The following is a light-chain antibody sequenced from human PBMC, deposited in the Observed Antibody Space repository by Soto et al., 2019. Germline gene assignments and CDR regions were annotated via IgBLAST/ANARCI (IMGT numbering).Light chain of an antibody. J-gene: IGKJ4*01. V-gene: IGKV3-11*01. Sequence: EVVLTQSPATLSLSPGERATLSCRASQSVSNNNLAWYQQKPGQAPRLLIYDASNRAPGIPARFSGSGSGIDFTLTISSLEPEDFAVYYCQQRNNWLTFGGGTKLEIK. CDR1: QSVSNN. CDR2: DAS. CDR3: QQRNNWLT.